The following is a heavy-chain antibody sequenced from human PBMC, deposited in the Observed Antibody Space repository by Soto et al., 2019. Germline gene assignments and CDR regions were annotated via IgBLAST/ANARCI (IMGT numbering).Heavy chain of an antibody. CDR2: INAGNGNT. CDR3: AKDTYYHDSSGFYVFDY. Sequence: ASVKVSCKASGYTFTSYAMHWVRQAPGQRFEWMGWINAGNGNTKYSQKFQGRVTITRDTSASTAYMELNSLRAEDTAVYYCAKDTYYHDSSGFYVFDYWGQGTPVTVSS. V-gene: IGHV1-3*01. J-gene: IGHJ4*02. D-gene: IGHD3-22*01. CDR1: GYTFTSYA.